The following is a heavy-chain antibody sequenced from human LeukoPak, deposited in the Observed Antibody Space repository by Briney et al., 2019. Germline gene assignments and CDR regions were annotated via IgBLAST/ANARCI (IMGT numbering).Heavy chain of an antibody. CDR2: ISSSSSYT. D-gene: IGHD2-21*02. V-gene: IGHV3-21*01. CDR3: AKNKICGGACYSKRHAFDI. J-gene: IGHJ3*02. Sequence: GGSLRLSCVTSGFSFSSYRMNWVRQAQGKGLEWVSSISSSSSYTYYADSVKGRFTISSHNGKNSLYVQMNSLRDEDTGVYYCAKNKICGGACYSKRHAFDIWGQGTMVTVSS. CDR1: GFSFSSYR.